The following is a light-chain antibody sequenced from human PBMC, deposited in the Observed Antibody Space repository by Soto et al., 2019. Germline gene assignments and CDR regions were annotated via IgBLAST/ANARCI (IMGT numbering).Light chain of an antibody. V-gene: IGLV2-14*01. J-gene: IGLJ7*01. CDR2: DVI. Sequence: QSALTQAASVSGSPGQSITISCTGTSSDVDLGDYKYVSWYQQHPGKAPKLMIYDVINRPSGVSNRFSGSKSGDTASLTISGLQAEDEADYYCSSYTTSNTAVFGGGTQLTVL. CDR3: SSYTTSNTAV. CDR1: SSDVDLGDYKY.